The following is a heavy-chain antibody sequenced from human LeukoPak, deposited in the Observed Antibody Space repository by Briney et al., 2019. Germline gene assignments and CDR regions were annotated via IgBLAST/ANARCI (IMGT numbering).Heavy chain of an antibody. CDR1: GFIFGDYT. J-gene: IGHJ4*02. V-gene: IGHV3-20*04. CDR3: ARVKGEATTDH. CDR2: INWNGGDT. Sequence: GGSLRLSCAASGFIFGDYTMNWVRQVPGRGLEWVSGINWNGGDTDYADSVRGRFTISRDNAKSSLHLQMNSLRAEDTALYYCARVKGEATTDHWGQGTLVTVSS. D-gene: IGHD1-26*01.